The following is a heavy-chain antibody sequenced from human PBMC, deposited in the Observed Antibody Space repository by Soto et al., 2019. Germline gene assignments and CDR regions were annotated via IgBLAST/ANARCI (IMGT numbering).Heavy chain of an antibody. CDR2: ISGYNGNT. J-gene: IGHJ4*02. V-gene: IGHV1-18*04. CDR1: GYSFTSYG. CDR3: ARDVRGYCSGGSCPAVY. D-gene: IGHD2-15*01. Sequence: ASVKVSCKASGYSFTSYGISWVRQAPGQGPEWMGWISGYNGNTNYAQKFQGRVTMTTDTSTSTAYMELRSLRSDDTAVYYCARDVRGYCSGGSCPAVYWGQGTLVTVSS.